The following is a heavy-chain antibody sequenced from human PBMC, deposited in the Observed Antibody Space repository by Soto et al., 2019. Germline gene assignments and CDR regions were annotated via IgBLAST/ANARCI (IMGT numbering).Heavy chain of an antibody. D-gene: IGHD6-19*01. CDR2: VYHSVGN. Sequence: QVHLQESGPGLVKPSGTLSLTCAVSGGSISTPYWWTWVRQPPGKELEWIGDVYHSVGNNYNPSLMSRVTISLDKSKNQFSLKMMSVTAADTAIYYCAYSTGWYRLDVWGQGTMVIVSS. CDR1: GGSISTPYW. V-gene: IGHV4-4*02. CDR3: AYSTGWYRLDV. J-gene: IGHJ3*01.